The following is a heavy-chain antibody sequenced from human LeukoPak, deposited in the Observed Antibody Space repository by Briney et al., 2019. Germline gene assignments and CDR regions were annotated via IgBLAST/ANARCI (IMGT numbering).Heavy chain of an antibody. CDR3: ASERPSIAAPPR. D-gene: IGHD6-6*01. CDR2: IYYSGST. Sequence: SETLPLTCTVSGGSISSGDYYWSWIRQPPGKGLEWIGYIYYSGSTYYNPSLKSRVTISVDTSKNQFSLKLSSVTAADTAVYYCASERPSIAAPPRWGQGTLVTVSS. J-gene: IGHJ4*02. CDR1: GGSISSGDYY. V-gene: IGHV4-30-4*08.